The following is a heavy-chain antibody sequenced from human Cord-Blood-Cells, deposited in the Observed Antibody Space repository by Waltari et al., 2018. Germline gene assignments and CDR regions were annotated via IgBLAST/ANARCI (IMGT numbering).Heavy chain of an antibody. CDR3: ATNWNDGAIDY. CDR1: GGTFSSYA. Sequence: QVQLVQSGAEVKKPGSSVKVSCKASGGTFSSYAISWVRQAPGQGLEWMGEFIPILGRANYAQKFQDRVTITADDSTSTAYMELSSLRSEDTAVYDCATNWNDGAIDYWGQGTLVTVSS. V-gene: IGHV1-69*01. D-gene: IGHD1-20*01. J-gene: IGHJ4*02. CDR2: FIPILGRA.